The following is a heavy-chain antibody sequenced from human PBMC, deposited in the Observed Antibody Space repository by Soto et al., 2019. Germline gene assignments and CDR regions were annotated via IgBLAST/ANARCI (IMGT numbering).Heavy chain of an antibody. CDR3: ARGDFWSGYGV. J-gene: IGHJ6*02. Sequence: PSETLSLTCAVYGGSFSGYYWSWIRQPPGKGLEWIGEINHSGSTNYNPSLKSRVTISVDTSKNQFSLKLSSVTAADTAVYYCARGDFWSGYGVWGQGTTVTVSS. CDR2: INHSGST. CDR1: GGSFSGYY. D-gene: IGHD3-3*01. V-gene: IGHV4-34*01.